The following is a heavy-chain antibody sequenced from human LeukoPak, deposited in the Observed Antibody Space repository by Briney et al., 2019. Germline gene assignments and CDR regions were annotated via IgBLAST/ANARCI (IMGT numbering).Heavy chain of an antibody. Sequence: GGSLRLSCAAPGFTFSSYSMNWVRQAPGKGLEWVSSISSSSSYIYYADSVKGRFTISRDNAKNSLYLQMNSLRAEDTAVYYCARDYYDSSGYFKYYFDYWGQGTLVTVSS. CDR1: GFTFSSYS. CDR2: ISSSSSYI. V-gene: IGHV3-21*01. J-gene: IGHJ4*02. CDR3: ARDYYDSSGYFKYYFDY. D-gene: IGHD3-22*01.